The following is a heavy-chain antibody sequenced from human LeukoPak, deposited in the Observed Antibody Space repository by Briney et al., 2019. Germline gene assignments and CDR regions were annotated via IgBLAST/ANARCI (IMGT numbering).Heavy chain of an antibody. CDR3: ASHVRPRYSSVWHSHS. CDR2: IYPGDSDT. J-gene: IGHJ4*02. Sequence: GESLQISCKGSGYNFTNYWFGWVRQVPGKGLEWLGIIYPGDSDTRYSPSFQGQVTISVDKSISTAFLQWRSLRASDSALYYCASHVRPRYSSVWHSHSWSQGTLVTVSS. D-gene: IGHD6-19*01. V-gene: IGHV5-51*01. CDR1: GYNFTNYW.